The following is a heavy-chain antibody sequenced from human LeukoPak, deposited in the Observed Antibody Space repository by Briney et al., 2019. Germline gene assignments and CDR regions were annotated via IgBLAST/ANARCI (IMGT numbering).Heavy chain of an antibody. J-gene: IGHJ4*02. CDR1: GVSINIGGCY. V-gene: IGHV4-30-2*06. Sequence: PSETLSLTCTVSGVSINIGGCYWSWLRQSPGKGLEWIGNIYYYDESTSFNPSLKSRVTISMDKSQNQFSLQLSSVTAADTAVYYCARLLWSGYVYFDYWGQGTLVTVSP. CDR3: ARLLWSGYVYFDY. CDR2: IYYYDEST. D-gene: IGHD3-3*01.